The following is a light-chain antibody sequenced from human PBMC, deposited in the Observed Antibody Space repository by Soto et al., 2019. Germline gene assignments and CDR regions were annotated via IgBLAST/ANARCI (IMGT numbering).Light chain of an antibody. CDR3: QQLNTYPLT. CDR2: AAS. V-gene: IGKV1-9*01. J-gene: IGKJ4*01. Sequence: IQLTQSPSSLSASVGDRVTITCRASQGISSYLAWYQQKPGKAPKLLIYAASTLQSGVPSRFSGSGSGTDFTLTIIILQPQDFATYYFQQLNTYPLTFGGGTTVEIK. CDR1: QGISSY.